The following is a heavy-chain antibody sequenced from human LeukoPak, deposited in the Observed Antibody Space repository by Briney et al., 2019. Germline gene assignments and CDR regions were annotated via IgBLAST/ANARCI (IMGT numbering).Heavy chain of an antibody. CDR3: ARDLRYFDWLLGDYYFDS. CDR1: GGSISSSSYY. CDR2: IYYSGST. D-gene: IGHD3-9*01. Sequence: SETLSLTCTASGGSISSSSYYWGGIRQPPGKGLEWIGSIYYSGSTYYNPSLKSRVTISVDTSKNQFSLKLSSVTAADTAVYYCARDLRYFDWLLGDYYFDSWGQGTLVTVSS. J-gene: IGHJ4*02. V-gene: IGHV4-39*07.